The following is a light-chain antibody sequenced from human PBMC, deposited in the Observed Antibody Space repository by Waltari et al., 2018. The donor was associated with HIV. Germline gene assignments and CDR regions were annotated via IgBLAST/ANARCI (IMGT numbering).Light chain of an antibody. Sequence: QSVLTQPPSASGTPGQRVTISCSGSSTNIGSNYVYWYQQLPGSAPKLLIYRNNQRPSVVPDRLSGSMSGTSAALAISGLRSEWEADYYCAAWDDSLSGLVFGGGTKLTVL. CDR2: RNN. CDR1: STNIGSNY. J-gene: IGLJ3*02. CDR3: AAWDDSLSGLV. V-gene: IGLV1-47*01.